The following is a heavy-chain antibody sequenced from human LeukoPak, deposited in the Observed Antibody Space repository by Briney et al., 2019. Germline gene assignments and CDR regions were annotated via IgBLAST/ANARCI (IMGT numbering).Heavy chain of an antibody. CDR3: SRLISRSSTGGFCDY. CDR1: GGSISNYH. V-gene: IGHV4-59*08. D-gene: IGHD6-13*01. J-gene: IGHJ4*02. Sequence: SETLSHTCCVYGGSISNYHWRWIPQPRGKALGGIGYRYVTESTNYHHSITSRVTISVDMSKNQFCRLLSSVSAADTAVYILSRLISRSSTGGFCDYWGQGNRVTVSS. CDR2: RYVTEST.